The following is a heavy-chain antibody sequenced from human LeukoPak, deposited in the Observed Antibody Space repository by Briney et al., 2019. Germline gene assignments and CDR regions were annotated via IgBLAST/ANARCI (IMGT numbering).Heavy chain of an antibody. CDR1: GYTFTSYD. J-gene: IGHJ4*02. CDR2: MNPNSGNT. Sequence: ASVKVSFKASGYTFTSYDINWVRQATGQGLEWMGWMNPNSGNTGYAQKFQGRVTMTRNTSISTAYMELSSLRSEDTAVYYCARGGPGYCSGGSCFLPPLDYWGQGTLVTVSS. CDR3: ARGGPGYCSGGSCFLPPLDY. V-gene: IGHV1-8*01. D-gene: IGHD2-15*01.